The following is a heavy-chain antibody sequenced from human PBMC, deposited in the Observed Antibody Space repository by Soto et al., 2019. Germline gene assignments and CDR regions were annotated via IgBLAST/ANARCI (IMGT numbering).Heavy chain of an antibody. CDR1: GFTFSSYA. Sequence: PGESLRLSCSASGFTFSSYAMHWVRQAPGQGRGYVSAISSNGGSTYYADSVKGRFTISRDNSKNTLNLQMSSLRAGDTAVYYCVKDLGYCSSTTCPTDYYFLMDVWGQGTTVTVSS. CDR2: ISSNGGST. J-gene: IGHJ6*02. V-gene: IGHV3-64D*06. CDR3: VKDLGYCSSTTCPTDYYFLMDV. D-gene: IGHD2-2*01.